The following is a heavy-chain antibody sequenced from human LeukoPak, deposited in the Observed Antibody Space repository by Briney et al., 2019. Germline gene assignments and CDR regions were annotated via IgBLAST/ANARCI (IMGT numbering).Heavy chain of an antibody. CDR1: GFTFSSYT. CDR3: AKINNNDDY. D-gene: IGHD1/OR15-1a*01. J-gene: IGHJ4*02. Sequence: PGGSLRLSCAASGFTFSSYTMNWVRQAPGEGLEWVAAISPHGNIEYYTDSVKGRFTISRDNSKNMIYLQMNSLRGEDSAVYYCAKINNNDDYWGQGNLVTVSS. V-gene: IGHV3-30*18. CDR2: ISPHGNIE.